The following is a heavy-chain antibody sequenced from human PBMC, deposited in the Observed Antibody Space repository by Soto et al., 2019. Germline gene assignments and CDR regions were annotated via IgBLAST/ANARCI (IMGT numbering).Heavy chain of an antibody. Sequence: EGSLRLSCAASGFPFSSSWMDWVRQAPGKGLEWVANIKQDGSQTYYVDSVKGRFTVSRDNAENSVFLQMNSLRVEDTAVYYCSRSLNYCGQGSLVTVSA. CDR3: SRSLNY. J-gene: IGHJ4*02. CDR2: IKQDGSQT. CDR1: GFPFSSSW. V-gene: IGHV3-7*01.